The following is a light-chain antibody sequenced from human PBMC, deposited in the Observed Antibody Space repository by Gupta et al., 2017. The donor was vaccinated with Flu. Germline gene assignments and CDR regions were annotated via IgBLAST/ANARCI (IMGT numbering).Light chain of an antibody. CDR3: KQDLRTRA. V-gene: IGKV2-28*01. CDR2: LGS. CDR1: QSLLHSNGYYY. J-gene: IGKJ3*01. Sequence: DIVMTQSPLSLPVNPGEPASISCRSSQSLLHSNGYYYLDCYLQKPGQSRQLMIYLGSNRACGVAGRFGGGGGGKDFTLKSSGVEEEDGVVYYSKQDLRTRAFGHGTKVDIK.